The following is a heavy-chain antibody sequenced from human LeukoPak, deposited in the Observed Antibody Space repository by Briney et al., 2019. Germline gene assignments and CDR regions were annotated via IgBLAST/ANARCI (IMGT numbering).Heavy chain of an antibody. J-gene: IGHJ6*03. CDR3: ARGQRTFLYYYYYMDV. Sequence: SETLSLTCTVSGGSISGSSYYWGWIRQPPGKGLEWIGTIYYRGNTYYNPSLKSRVSISVDTSKNQFSLSLRSVTAADTAVYYCARGQRTFLYYYYYMDVWGKGTTVTVSS. D-gene: IGHD3-3*01. CDR2: IYYRGNT. CDR1: GGSISGSSYY. V-gene: IGHV4-39*07.